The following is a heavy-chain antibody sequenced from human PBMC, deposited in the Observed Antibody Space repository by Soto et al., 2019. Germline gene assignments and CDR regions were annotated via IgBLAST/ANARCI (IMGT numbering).Heavy chain of an antibody. CDR3: ARRDSSSSPRWFDP. Sequence: QVQLVQSGAEVKKPGSSVKVSCKASGGTFISYAISWVRQATGQGLEWMGGIIPIFGTANYAQKFQGRVTITADESTSTAYMELSSLRSEDTAVYYCARRDSSSSPRWFDPWGQGTLVTVSS. D-gene: IGHD6-6*01. V-gene: IGHV1-69*01. CDR1: GGTFISYA. J-gene: IGHJ5*02. CDR2: IIPIFGTA.